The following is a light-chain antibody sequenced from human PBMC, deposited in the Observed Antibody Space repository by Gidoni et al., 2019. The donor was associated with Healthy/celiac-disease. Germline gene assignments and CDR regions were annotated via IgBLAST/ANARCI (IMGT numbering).Light chain of an antibody. CDR1: QDISNY. J-gene: IGKJ4*01. V-gene: IGKV1-33*01. Sequence: DIQMTQAPSSLSASVEDRVTITCQASQDISNYLNWSHKKPGKAPKLLIYDASNLETGVPSRFSGSGSGTDFTFTISSLQPEDIATYYCQQYDNLLTFGGGTKVEIK. CDR2: DAS. CDR3: QQYDNLLT.